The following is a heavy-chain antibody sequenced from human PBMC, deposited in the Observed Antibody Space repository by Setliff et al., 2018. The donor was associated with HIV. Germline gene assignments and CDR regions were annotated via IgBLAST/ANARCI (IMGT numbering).Heavy chain of an antibody. J-gene: IGHJ4*02. Sequence: PSETLSLTCAVSGFSISSGFFWGWVRQPPGKGLEWIGSIYQSGTTYYNPALKSLVAMSVDTSKNQLSLRLTSVTAADTAVYFCAGVETTVTSRLDYWGQGTLVTVSS. CDR2: IYQSGTT. CDR1: GFSISSGFF. CDR3: AGVETTVTSRLDY. V-gene: IGHV4-38-2*01. D-gene: IGHD4-17*01.